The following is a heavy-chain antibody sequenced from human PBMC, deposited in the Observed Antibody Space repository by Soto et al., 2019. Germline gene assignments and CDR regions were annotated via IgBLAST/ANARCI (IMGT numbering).Heavy chain of an antibody. Sequence: GGSLRLSCAASGFTFSSYAMSWVRQAPGKGLEWVSAISGCGGRTYYADSVKGRFTISRDNSKNTLYLQMNSLRAEDTAVYYCAKEGGCSGGSCYSYYYMDVWGKGTTVTVSS. CDR1: GFTFSSYA. D-gene: IGHD2-15*01. CDR3: AKEGGCSGGSCYSYYYMDV. J-gene: IGHJ6*03. V-gene: IGHV3-23*01. CDR2: ISGCGGRT.